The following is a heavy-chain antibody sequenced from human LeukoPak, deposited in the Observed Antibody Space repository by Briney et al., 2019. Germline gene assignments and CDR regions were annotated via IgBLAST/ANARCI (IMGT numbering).Heavy chain of an antibody. CDR3: ATVVVTAIREDNWFDP. CDR2: ISYDGGNK. Sequence: GRSLRLSCAASGFTFSSYGMHWVRQAPGKGLEWVAVISYDGGNKYYADSVKGRFTISRDNSKNTLYLQMNSLRAEDTAVYYCATVVVTAIREDNWFDPWGQGTLVTVSS. V-gene: IGHV3-30*03. J-gene: IGHJ5*02. D-gene: IGHD2-21*02. CDR1: GFTFSSYG.